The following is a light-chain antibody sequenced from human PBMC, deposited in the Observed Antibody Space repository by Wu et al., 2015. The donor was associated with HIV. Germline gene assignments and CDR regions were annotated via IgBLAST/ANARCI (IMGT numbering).Light chain of an antibody. V-gene: IGKV3-20*01. CDR3: QQYGRSPAT. CDR1: QSVGSNY. J-gene: IGKJ1*01. CDR2: GAS. Sequence: ENVLTQSPGTLSLSPGERATLSCRASQSVGSNYLAWYQQTPGQAPRLLIYGASSRATDVPDRFSASGSGTDFTLTISRLEPEDFGVYYCQQYGRSPATFSQGTKVEIK.